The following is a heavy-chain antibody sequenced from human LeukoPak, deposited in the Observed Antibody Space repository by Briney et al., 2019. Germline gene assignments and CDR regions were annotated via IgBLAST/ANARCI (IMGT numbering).Heavy chain of an antibody. D-gene: IGHD6-6*01. Sequence: GASVKVSCKASGGTFSSYAISWVRQAPGQGLEWMGGIIPIFGTANYAQKFQGRVTITADESTSTAYMELSSLRSEDTAVYYCARAYSSSSWDFLFAQFDYWGQGTLVTVSS. V-gene: IGHV1-69*13. J-gene: IGHJ4*02. CDR2: IIPIFGTA. CDR3: ARAYSSSSWDFLFAQFDY. CDR1: GGTFSSYA.